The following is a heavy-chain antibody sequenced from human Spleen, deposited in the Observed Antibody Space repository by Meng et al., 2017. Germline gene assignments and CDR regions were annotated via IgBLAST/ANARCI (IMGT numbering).Heavy chain of an antibody. J-gene: IGHJ4*02. Sequence: QVQLPQWGAGVLQPSETLYLACVVYCGSFSDYYWSWIRQPPGKGLEWIGEINHSGSTHYNPSLESRATISVDTSQNTLSLKLSSVTAADSAVYYCARGPTTMAHDFDYWGQGTLVTVSS. CDR1: CGSFSDYY. V-gene: IGHV4-34*01. CDR2: INHSGST. CDR3: ARGPTTMAHDFDY. D-gene: IGHD4-11*01.